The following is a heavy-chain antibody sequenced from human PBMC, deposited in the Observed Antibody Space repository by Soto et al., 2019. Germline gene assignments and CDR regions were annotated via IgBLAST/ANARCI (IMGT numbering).Heavy chain of an antibody. V-gene: IGHV1-2*04. Sequence: EASVKVSCTASGYTFTGYYMHWVRQAPGQGLEWMGWINPNSGGTNYAQKFQGWVTMTRDTSISTAYMELSRLRSDDTAVYYCARTYYYDSSGYDYYYGMDVWGQGTTVTVSS. D-gene: IGHD3-22*01. J-gene: IGHJ6*02. CDR2: INPNSGGT. CDR3: ARTYYYDSSGYDYYYGMDV. CDR1: GYTFTGYY.